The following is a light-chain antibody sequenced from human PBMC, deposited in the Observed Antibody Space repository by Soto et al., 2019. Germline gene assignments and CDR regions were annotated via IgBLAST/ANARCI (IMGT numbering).Light chain of an antibody. CDR1: SSDVGGSNF. CDR3: VSFTSSTTYV. CDR2: DVA. V-gene: IGLV2-14*03. J-gene: IGLJ1*01. Sequence: QSALTQPASVSGSPGQSITISCTGSSSDVGGSNFVSWYQQHPGKPPKLIIYDVATRPSGVSNRFSGSKSGSTASLIISRLQTEDEADYYCVSFTSSTTYVFGSGTKLTVL.